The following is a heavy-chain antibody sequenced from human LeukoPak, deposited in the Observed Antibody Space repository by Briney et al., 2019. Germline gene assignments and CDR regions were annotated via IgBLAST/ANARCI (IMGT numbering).Heavy chain of an antibody. CDR3: AKGYCGGDCSFDY. Sequence: GGSLRLSCAASGFTFSSYGMHWVRQAPGKGLEWVAVISYDGRNKYYADSVKGRFTISRDNSKNTLYLQMNSLRAEDTAVYYCAKGYCGGDCSFDYWGQGTLATVSS. CDR2: ISYDGRNK. V-gene: IGHV3-30*18. J-gene: IGHJ4*02. CDR1: GFTFSSYG. D-gene: IGHD2-21*01.